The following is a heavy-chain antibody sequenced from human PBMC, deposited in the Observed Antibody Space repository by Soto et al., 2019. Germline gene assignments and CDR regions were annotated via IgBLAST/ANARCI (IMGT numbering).Heavy chain of an antibody. CDR2: IDYTGGTT. J-gene: IGHJ4*02. V-gene: IGHV3-23*01. CDR1: GFTFSILA. Sequence: PGGSLRLSCAASGFTFSILAMGWVRQAPGKGLEWVSVIDYTGGTTYYTDSVKGRLIISRDNSKKILYLQMNSLRTEDTAIYYCAKDATRTSGWYYFDYWGRGALVTVSS. CDR3: AKDATRTSGWYYFDY. D-gene: IGHD6-19*01.